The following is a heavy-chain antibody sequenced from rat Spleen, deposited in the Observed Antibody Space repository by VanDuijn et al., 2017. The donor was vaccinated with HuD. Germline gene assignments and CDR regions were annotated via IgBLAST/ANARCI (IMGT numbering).Heavy chain of an antibody. CDR1: GFTFSDYN. CDR3: TGDRHSPGVMDA. D-gene: IGHD1-4*01. J-gene: IGHJ4*01. Sequence: VQLVESGGGLVQPGRSLKLSCAASGFTFSDYNMAWVRQPPGKGLEWIAAISSGGSTYYNSALKSRLSISRDTSKSQVFLKMNSLQTEDTAIYFCTGDRHSPGVMDAWGQGASV. CDR2: ISSGGST. V-gene: IGHV2S12*01.